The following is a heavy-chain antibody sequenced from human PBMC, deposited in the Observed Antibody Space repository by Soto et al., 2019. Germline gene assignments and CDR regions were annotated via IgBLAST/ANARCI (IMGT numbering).Heavy chain of an antibody. D-gene: IGHD2-15*01. CDR3: TKRVVVASTPIGKGIYFDQ. Sequence: EVQLLECGGGLVQPGGSLRLSCAASGFTFNNDAMTWVRQAPGKGLEWVSAVSGSGDTAYYADSVRGRLTIYRDNSKNSLYLQLNSLRTEDTALYYCTKRVVVASTPIGKGIYFDQWGQGKLVTVSS. V-gene: IGHV3-23*01. J-gene: IGHJ4*02. CDR1: GFTFNNDA. CDR2: VSGSGDTA.